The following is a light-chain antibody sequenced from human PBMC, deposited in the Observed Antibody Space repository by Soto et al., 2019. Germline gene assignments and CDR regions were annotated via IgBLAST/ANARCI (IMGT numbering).Light chain of an antibody. V-gene: IGLV1-44*01. CDR3: AAWDDSLNGFYV. CDR2: NNN. Sequence: QSVLTQPPSASGTPGQRVTISCSGISSNIGSNTVNWYQQLPGTAPKLLIYNNNQRPSGVPDRISGSKSGTSASLAIGGLQSEDEVDYYCAAWDDSLNGFYVFGTGTKVPVL. CDR1: SSNIGSNT. J-gene: IGLJ1*01.